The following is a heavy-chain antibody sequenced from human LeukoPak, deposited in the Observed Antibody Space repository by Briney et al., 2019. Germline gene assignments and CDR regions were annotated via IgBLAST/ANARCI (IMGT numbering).Heavy chain of an antibody. J-gene: IGHJ4*02. CDR2: ISSSRNYI. CDR1: GFIFTSYS. Sequence: GGSLRLSCAASGFIFTSYSMNWVRQAPGKGLEWVSSISSSRNYIYYADSVKGRFTISRDNAKNPLYLQMDSLRAEDTAVYYCTTDHVGATVEFDSWGQGTLVTVSS. V-gene: IGHV3-21*01. D-gene: IGHD1-26*01. CDR3: TTDHVGATVEFDS.